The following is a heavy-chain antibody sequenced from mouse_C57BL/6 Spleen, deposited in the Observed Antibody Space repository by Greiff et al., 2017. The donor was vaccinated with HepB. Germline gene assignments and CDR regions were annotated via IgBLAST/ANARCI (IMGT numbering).Heavy chain of an antibody. J-gene: IGHJ3*01. CDR1: GYTFTSYW. V-gene: IGHV1-72*01. CDR3: ARSRGYYGSEGAWFAY. Sequence: QVHVKQPGAELVKPGASVKLSCKASGYTFTSYWMHWVKQRPGRGLEWIGRIDPNSGGTKYNEKFKSKATLTVDKPSSTAYMQLSSLTSEDSAVYYCARSRGYYGSEGAWFAYWGQGTLVTVSA. CDR2: IDPNSGGT. D-gene: IGHD1-1*01.